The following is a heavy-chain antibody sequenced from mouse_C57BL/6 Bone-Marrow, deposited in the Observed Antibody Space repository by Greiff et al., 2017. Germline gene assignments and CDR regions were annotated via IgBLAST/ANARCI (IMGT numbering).Heavy chain of an antibody. CDR3: ARKAMDY. V-gene: IGHV5-12*01. CDR1: GFTFSDYY. J-gene: IGHJ4*01. CDR2: ISNGGGST. Sequence: DVQLQESGGGLVQPGGSLKLSCAASGFTFSDYYMYWVRQTPEKRLEWVAYISNGGGSTYYPDTVKGRFTISRDNAKNTLYLQMSRLKSEDTAMYYCARKAMDYWGQGTSVTVSS.